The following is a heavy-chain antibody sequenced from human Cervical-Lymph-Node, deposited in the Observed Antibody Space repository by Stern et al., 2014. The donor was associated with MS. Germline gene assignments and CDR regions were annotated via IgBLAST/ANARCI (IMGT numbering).Heavy chain of an antibody. CDR1: GGTFSNQV. V-gene: IGHV1-69*06. J-gene: IGHJ6*02. CDR2: IIPMFGTA. D-gene: IGHD2-2*01. Sequence: QVQLVQSGAEVKKPGSSVKVSCKASGGTFSNQVISWVRQAPGQGLEWMGGIIPMFGTANYAQKFQGRVTIIADKSTSTAYMELSSLRSEDTAVYYCARVVVVPAPVLKGVGNYYYYYGMDVWGQGTTVTVSS. CDR3: ARVVVVPAPVLKGVGNYYYYYGMDV.